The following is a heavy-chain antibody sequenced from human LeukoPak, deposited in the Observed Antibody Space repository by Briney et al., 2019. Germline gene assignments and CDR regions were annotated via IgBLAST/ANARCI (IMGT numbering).Heavy chain of an antibody. CDR1: GYTFTSYG. CDR3: ARDVYYDFWSGYYMFGDPVA. V-gene: IGHV1-18*01. CDR2: ISAYNGNT. J-gene: IGHJ5*02. D-gene: IGHD3-3*01. Sequence: ASVKVSCKASGYTFTSYGISWVRQAPGQGLEWMGWISAYNGNTNYAQKLQGRVTMTTDTSTSTAYMELRSLRSGDTAVYYCARDVYYDFWSGYYMFGDPVAWGQGTLVTVSS.